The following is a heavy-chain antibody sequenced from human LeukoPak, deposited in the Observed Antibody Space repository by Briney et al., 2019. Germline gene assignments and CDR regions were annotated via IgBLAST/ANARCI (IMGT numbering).Heavy chain of an antibody. J-gene: IGHJ4*02. D-gene: IGHD6-13*01. CDR2: IYSGGST. CDR3: ARRGAAGTYYFDY. CDR1: GFTVSSIY. Sequence: AGGSLRLSCAASGFTVSSIYMSWVRQAPGKGLEWVSVIYSGGSTYYADSVKGRFTISRDNSKNTLYLQTNSLRAEDTAVYYCARRGAAGTYYFDYWGQGTLVTVSS. V-gene: IGHV3-53*01.